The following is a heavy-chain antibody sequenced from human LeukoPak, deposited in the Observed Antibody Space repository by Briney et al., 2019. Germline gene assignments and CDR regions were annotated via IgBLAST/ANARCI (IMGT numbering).Heavy chain of an antibody. D-gene: IGHD4-11*01. CDR3: ARGRVSSSTWYSTYYYFFYMDF. Sequence: SETLSLTCAVYGGSFSGYYWSWIRQPPGKGLEWIGSIYYSGNTYYNPSLKSRVTISVDTSKNFFSLRLRSVTAADTAVYFCARGRVSSSTWYSTYYYFFYMDFWGKGTTVTVSS. CDR2: IYYSGNT. J-gene: IGHJ6*03. V-gene: IGHV4-34*01. CDR1: GGSFSGYY.